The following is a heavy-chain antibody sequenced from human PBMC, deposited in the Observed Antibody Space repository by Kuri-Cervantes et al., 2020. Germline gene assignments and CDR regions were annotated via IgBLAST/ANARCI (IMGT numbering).Heavy chain of an antibody. CDR3: ASGEQLLWFGELLGFYGMDV. CDR1: GFTFSSYD. Sequence: GGSLRLSCAASGFTFSSYDMHWVRQATGKGLEWVSAIGTAGDTYYPGSVKGRFTISRENAKNSLYLQMNSLRAEDTAVYYCASGEQLLWFGELLGFYGMDVWGQGTTVTVSS. J-gene: IGHJ6*02. V-gene: IGHV3-13*01. CDR2: IGTAGDT. D-gene: IGHD3-10*01.